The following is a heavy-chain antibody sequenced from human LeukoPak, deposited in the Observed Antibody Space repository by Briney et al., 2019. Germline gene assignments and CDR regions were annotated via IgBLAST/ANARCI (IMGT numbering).Heavy chain of an antibody. Sequence: GGSLRLSCAASGFTFSSYAMSWVRQAPGKGLEWVSAISGSGGSTYYADSVKGRFTISRDNSKNTLYLQMNSLRAEDTAVHYCAKLPMVRGVTNWFDPWGQGTLVTVSS. V-gene: IGHV3-23*01. CDR3: AKLPMVRGVTNWFDP. D-gene: IGHD3-10*01. CDR2: ISGSGGST. J-gene: IGHJ5*02. CDR1: GFTFSSYA.